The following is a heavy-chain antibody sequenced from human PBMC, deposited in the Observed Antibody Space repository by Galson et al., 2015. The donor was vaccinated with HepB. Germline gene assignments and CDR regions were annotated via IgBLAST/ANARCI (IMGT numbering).Heavy chain of an antibody. Sequence: SLRLSCAASGFTFSNYAMSWVRQAPGKGLEWVSVISGGGSTTYYADSVKGRFTISRDNSRNTLFLHMNSLRAEDTAVYYCAKDFSTNYPRFDYWGQGTLVTVSS. CDR1: GFTFSNYA. D-gene: IGHD4/OR15-4a*01. CDR2: ISGGGSTT. CDR3: AKDFSTNYPRFDY. J-gene: IGHJ4*02. V-gene: IGHV3-23*01.